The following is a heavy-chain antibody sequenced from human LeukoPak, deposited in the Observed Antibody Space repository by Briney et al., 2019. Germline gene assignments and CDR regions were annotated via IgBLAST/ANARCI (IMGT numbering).Heavy chain of an antibody. V-gene: IGHV4-30-2*02. J-gene: IGHJ6*03. Sequence: PSETLSLTCDVSGDSISSGGYSWSWVRRPPGKGLEWIGYIYSSGRSYYNPSLQSRVTISVDLSRNQFSLKLSSVTAADTAVYYCARTTMVRGTYYMDVWGKGTTVTISS. CDR3: ARTTMVRGTYYMDV. CDR2: IYSSGRS. D-gene: IGHD3-10*01. CDR1: GDSISSGGYS.